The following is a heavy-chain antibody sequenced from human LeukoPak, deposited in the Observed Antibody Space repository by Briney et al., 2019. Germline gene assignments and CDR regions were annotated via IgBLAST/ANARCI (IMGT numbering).Heavy chain of an antibody. D-gene: IGHD6-19*01. Sequence: SVKVSCTASGGTFTSYAISWVRQAPGQGLEWMGGIIPIFGTANYAQKFQGRVTITADESTSTAYMELSSLRSEDTAVYYCARESEVAGISGYYFDYWGQGTLVTVSS. CDR3: ARESEVAGISGYYFDY. V-gene: IGHV1-69*13. J-gene: IGHJ4*02. CDR1: GGTFTSYA. CDR2: IIPIFGTA.